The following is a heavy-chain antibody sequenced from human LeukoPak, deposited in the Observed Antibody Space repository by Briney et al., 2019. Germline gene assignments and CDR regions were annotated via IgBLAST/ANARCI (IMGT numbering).Heavy chain of an antibody. CDR2: INHSGST. D-gene: IGHD4-11*01. V-gene: IGHV4-34*01. Sequence: SETLSLTCAVYGGSFSGYYWSWIRQPPGKGLEWIGEINHSGSTNYNPSLKSRVTISVDTSKNQFSLKLSSVTAADTAVYYCARGKSYSRHFDYWGQGTLVTVSS. CDR3: ARGKSYSRHFDY. CDR1: GGSFSGYY. J-gene: IGHJ4*02.